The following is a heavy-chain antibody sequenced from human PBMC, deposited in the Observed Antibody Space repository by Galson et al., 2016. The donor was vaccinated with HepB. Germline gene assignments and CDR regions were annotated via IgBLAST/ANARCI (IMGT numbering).Heavy chain of an antibody. Sequence: SLRLSCAASGFTFSGSTLHWVRQASGKGLEWVGRIRDKSSNYATTYAASVRGRVTISRDVSKSTAYLQMNSLITEDTAVYYCTRHGTGYSSGWYPDFWGQGTLVTVSS. D-gene: IGHD6-19*01. V-gene: IGHV3-73*01. CDR3: TRHGTGYSSGWYPDF. CDR1: GFTFSGST. CDR2: IRDKSSNYAT. J-gene: IGHJ4*02.